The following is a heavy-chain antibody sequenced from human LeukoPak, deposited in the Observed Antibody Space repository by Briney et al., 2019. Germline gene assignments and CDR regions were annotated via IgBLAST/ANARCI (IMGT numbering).Heavy chain of an antibody. Sequence: GRSLRLSCAASGFTFSSYAMHWVRQAPGKGLEWVAGISYDGSNKYYADSVKGRFTISRDNSKNTLYLQMNSLRAEDTAVYYWAREAPPPKGYSGYDRDYYYYGMDVWGQGTTVTVSS. CDR3: AREAPPPKGYSGYDRDYYYYGMDV. CDR2: ISYDGSNK. V-gene: IGHV3-30*04. D-gene: IGHD5-12*01. J-gene: IGHJ6*02. CDR1: GFTFSSYA.